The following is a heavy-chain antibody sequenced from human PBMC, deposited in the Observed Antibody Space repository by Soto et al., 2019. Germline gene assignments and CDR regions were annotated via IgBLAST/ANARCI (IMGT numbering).Heavy chain of an antibody. Sequence: GESLKISCQGSGYSFTNYWIGRVRQMPGKGLEWMGIIYPGDSDTRYSPSFQGQVTISADKSISTAYLQWSSLKASDTAMYYCATGGYCTSTSCYNFFDYWGQGTLVTVSS. J-gene: IGHJ4*02. CDR2: IYPGDSDT. D-gene: IGHD2-2*02. CDR3: ATGGYCTSTSCYNFFDY. CDR1: GYSFTNYW. V-gene: IGHV5-51*01.